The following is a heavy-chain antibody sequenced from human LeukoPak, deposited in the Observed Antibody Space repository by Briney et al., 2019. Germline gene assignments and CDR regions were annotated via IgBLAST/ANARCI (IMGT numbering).Heavy chain of an antibody. CDR2: IIPIFGIA. CDR1: GGTFSSYA. D-gene: IGHD6-13*01. CDR3: ASLDRQLANYFDY. J-gene: IGHJ4*02. Sequence: ASVKVSCKASGGTFSSYAISWVRQAPGQGLEWMGRIIPIFGIANYAQKFQGRVTITADKSTSTAYMGLSSLRSEDTAVYYCASLDRQLANYFDYWGQGTLVTVSS. V-gene: IGHV1-69*04.